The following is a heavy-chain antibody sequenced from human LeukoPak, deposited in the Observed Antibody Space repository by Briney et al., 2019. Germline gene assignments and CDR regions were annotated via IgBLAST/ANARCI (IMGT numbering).Heavy chain of an antibody. CDR3: ARKAGGGSRRSDYYMDV. J-gene: IGHJ6*03. CDR1: GYTFTSYG. CDR2: ISAYNGNT. V-gene: IGHV1-18*01. Sequence: GASVEVSCKASGYTFTSYGISWVRQAPGQGLEWMGWISAYNGNTNYAQKLQGRVTMTTDTSTSTAYMELRSLRSDDTAVYYCARKAGGGSRRSDYYMDVWGKGTTVTVSS. D-gene: IGHD2-15*01.